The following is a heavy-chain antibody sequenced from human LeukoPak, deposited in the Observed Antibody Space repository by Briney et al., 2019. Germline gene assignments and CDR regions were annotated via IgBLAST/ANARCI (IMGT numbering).Heavy chain of an antibody. D-gene: IGHD6-19*01. CDR2: ISGSGGGT. J-gene: IGHJ5*01. CDR1: GFPFSNYA. V-gene: IGHV3-23*01. CDR3: AXXFSTGRXXXS. Sequence: PGGSLRLSCAASGFPFSNYAMCWVRQAPGKGLEWVSLISGSGGGTYYADSVKGGLTISRENSKKTLYVQMNRLRAEETAVYYCAXXFSTGRXXXSWGXXTXVT.